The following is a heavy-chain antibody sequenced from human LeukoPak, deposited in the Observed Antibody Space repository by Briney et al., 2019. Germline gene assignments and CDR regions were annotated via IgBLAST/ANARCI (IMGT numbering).Heavy chain of an antibody. Sequence: GGSLRLSCAASGFTFSSYAMHWVRQAPGKGLEWVAVISYDGSNKYYADSVKGRFTISRDNSKNTLYLQMNSLRAEDTAVYYCANSYYDSSGYLGAFDYWGQGTLVTVSS. CDR2: ISYDGSNK. V-gene: IGHV3-30*04. D-gene: IGHD3-22*01. J-gene: IGHJ4*02. CDR3: ANSYYDSSGYLGAFDY. CDR1: GFTFSSYA.